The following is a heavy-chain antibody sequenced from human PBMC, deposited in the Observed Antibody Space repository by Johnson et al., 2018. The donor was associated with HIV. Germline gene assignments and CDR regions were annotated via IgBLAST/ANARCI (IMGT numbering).Heavy chain of an antibody. CDR1: GFSVGTNY. CDR3: ARAYTYGAFDI. D-gene: IGHD5-18*01. CDR2: IYSGGST. Sequence: VQLVESGGGLIQPGGSLRLSCAASGFSVGTNYMSWVRQAPGKGLEWASAIYSGGSTYHADSVKGRFIISRDNSQSTLYLQMNSLRAEDTAVYYCARAYTYGAFDIWGQGTTVTISS. V-gene: IGHV3-53*01. J-gene: IGHJ3*02.